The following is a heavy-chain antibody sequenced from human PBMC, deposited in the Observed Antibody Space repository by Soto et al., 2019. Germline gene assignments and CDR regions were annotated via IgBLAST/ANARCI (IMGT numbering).Heavy chain of an antibody. CDR3: ARGYDFWSGYPGLDV. D-gene: IGHD3-3*01. V-gene: IGHV1-18*01. CDR2: ISAYNSNT. CDR1: GYTFTSYG. J-gene: IGHJ6*02. Sequence: GASVKVSCKASGYTFTSYGISWVRQAPGQGLEWMGWISAYNSNTNYAQKLQGRVTMTTDTSTSTAYMELRSLTSDDTAVYYCARGYDFWSGYPGLDVWGQGTTVTVSS.